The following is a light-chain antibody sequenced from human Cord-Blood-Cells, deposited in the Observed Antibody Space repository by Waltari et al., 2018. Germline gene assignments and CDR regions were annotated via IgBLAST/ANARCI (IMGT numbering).Light chain of an antibody. Sequence: QSVLTQPPSVSGAPGQRVTISCTGSSSNIGAGYDVHWYRQLPGTAPKLLIYGNSNRPSGVPDRFSGSKSGTSDSLAITGLQAEDEADYYCQSYDSSLSGYVFGTGTKVTVL. CDR1: SSNIGAGYD. CDR3: QSYDSSLSGYV. CDR2: GNS. J-gene: IGLJ1*01. V-gene: IGLV1-40*01.